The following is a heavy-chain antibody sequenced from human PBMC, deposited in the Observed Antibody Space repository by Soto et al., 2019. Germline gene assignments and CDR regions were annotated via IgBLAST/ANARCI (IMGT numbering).Heavy chain of an antibody. CDR2: IWYDGSNK. J-gene: IGHJ6*02. D-gene: IGHD3-3*01. Sequence: QVQLVESGGGVVQPGRSLRLSCAASGFTFSSYGMHWVRQAPGKGLEWVAVIWYDGSNKYYADSVKGRFTISRDNCKNTLYPQMNSLRAEDTAVYYCARESGAYYEIADWYCGMDVWGQGATVTVSS. CDR1: GFTFSSYG. CDR3: ARESGAYYEIADWYCGMDV. V-gene: IGHV3-33*01.